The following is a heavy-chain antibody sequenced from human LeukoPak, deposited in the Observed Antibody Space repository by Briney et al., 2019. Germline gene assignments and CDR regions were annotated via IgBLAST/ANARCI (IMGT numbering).Heavy chain of an antibody. Sequence: GGSLGLSCAASGFTFSASSMNWVRQAPGKGPEGVSSISSNINYIYYSDSVTGRFTVSRDNAKNSMYLQMNSLTVEDTAVYYCARVRAAAGPSYYYYMDVWGKGTTVTVSS. CDR3: ARVRAAAGPSYYYYMDV. J-gene: IGHJ6*03. V-gene: IGHV3-21*01. D-gene: IGHD6-13*01. CDR2: ISSNINYI. CDR1: GFTFSASS.